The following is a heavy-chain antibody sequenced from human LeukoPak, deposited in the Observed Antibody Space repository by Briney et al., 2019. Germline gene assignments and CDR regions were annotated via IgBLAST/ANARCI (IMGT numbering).Heavy chain of an antibody. CDR3: ARRTSALDV. CDR1: GYRFTSNW. J-gene: IGHJ6*02. D-gene: IGHD1-7*01. Sequence: GESLKISCKGSGYRFTSNWIGWVRQMPGKGLEWMGIIYPGDSDTRYSPSFQGQVTISADKSISTAYLQWSSQKASDTAIYYCARRTSALDVWGQGTTVTVSS. V-gene: IGHV5-51*01. CDR2: IYPGDSDT.